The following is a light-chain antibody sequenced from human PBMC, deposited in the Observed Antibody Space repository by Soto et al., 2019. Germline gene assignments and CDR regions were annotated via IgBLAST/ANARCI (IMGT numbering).Light chain of an antibody. CDR2: DVN. J-gene: IGLJ2*01. CDR3: TSYTTTNTLA. CDR1: SRDIGAYNY. Sequence: QSALTQPASVSGSPGQSITISCTGTSRDIGAYNYVSWFQQYPGKAPKCMIYDVNNRPSGVSDRFSGSKSGKTASLTISGLQAVDEAVYYCTSYTTTNTLALGGGTKLTVL. V-gene: IGLV2-14*01.